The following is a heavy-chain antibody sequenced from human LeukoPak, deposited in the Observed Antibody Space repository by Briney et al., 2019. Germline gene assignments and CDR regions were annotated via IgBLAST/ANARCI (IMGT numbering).Heavy chain of an antibody. V-gene: IGHV3-23*01. D-gene: IGHD3-10*01. J-gene: IGHJ4*02. Sequence: GGSLRLSCAASGFTFNSYAMSWVRQAPGKGLEWVSAISGSGGCTYYADSVKGRFTISRDNSKNTLYLQMNSLRAEDTALYYCAKASEYYGSGSYPIGGFYWGQGTLVTVSS. CDR3: AKASEYYGSGSYPIGGFY. CDR1: GFTFNSYA. CDR2: ISGSGGCT.